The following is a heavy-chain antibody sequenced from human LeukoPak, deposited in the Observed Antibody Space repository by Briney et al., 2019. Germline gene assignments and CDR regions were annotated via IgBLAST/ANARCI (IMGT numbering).Heavy chain of an antibody. J-gene: IGHJ5*02. CDR1: GFTISNYW. CDR3: APQQTYSPYNWFDP. Sequence: GGSLRLSCVGSGFTISNYWMHWVRQAPGTGLVWVSRIHPDGSITTYADSVKGRFTISRDNAKNTLYLQMNSPRAEDTAVYYCAPQQTYSPYNWFDPWGQGTLVTVSS. D-gene: IGHD5-12*01. CDR2: IHPDGSIT. V-gene: IGHV3-74*03.